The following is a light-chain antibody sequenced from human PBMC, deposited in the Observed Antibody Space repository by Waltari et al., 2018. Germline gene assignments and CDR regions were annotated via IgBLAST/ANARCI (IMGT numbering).Light chain of an antibody. V-gene: IGLV2-11*01. Sequence: QSALTQPRSVSGSPGQSVTISCTGTSSDVGAYNYVSLYQPQPGRAPNLLLYEAHERPSGVPDRFSGSKSANTASLTISRLQAEDEADYFCCSYAGDYKVVFGGGTKLTVL. CDR2: EAH. J-gene: IGLJ2*01. CDR1: SSDVGAYNY. CDR3: CSYAGDYKVV.